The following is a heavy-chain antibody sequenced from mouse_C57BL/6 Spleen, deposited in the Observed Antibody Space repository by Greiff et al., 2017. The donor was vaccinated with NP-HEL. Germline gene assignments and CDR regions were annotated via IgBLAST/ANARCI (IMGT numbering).Heavy chain of an antibody. CDR3: ARSAVAPYWYFDV. Sequence: LVESGAELVRPGASVKLSCKASGYTFTDYYINWVKQRPGQGLEWIARIYPGSGNTYYNEKFKGKATLTAEKSSSTAYMQLSSLTSEDSAVYFCARSAVAPYWYFDVWGTGTTVTVSS. CDR1: GYTFTDYY. V-gene: IGHV1-76*01. J-gene: IGHJ1*03. CDR2: IYPGSGNT. D-gene: IGHD1-1*01.